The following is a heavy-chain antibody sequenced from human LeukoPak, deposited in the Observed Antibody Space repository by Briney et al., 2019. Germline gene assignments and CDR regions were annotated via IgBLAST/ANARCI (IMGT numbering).Heavy chain of an antibody. CDR3: ASTKTYYYDSSGYYPGDY. CDR2: IMPIFGTA. Sequence: GASVKVSCKASGGTFSSYAISWVRQAPAQGLEWMRGIMPIFGTANYAQKFQGRVTITADESTSTAYMELSTLRSEDTAVYYCASTKTYYYDSSGYYPGDYWGQGTLVTVSS. V-gene: IGHV1-69*13. J-gene: IGHJ4*02. D-gene: IGHD3-22*01. CDR1: GGTFSSYA.